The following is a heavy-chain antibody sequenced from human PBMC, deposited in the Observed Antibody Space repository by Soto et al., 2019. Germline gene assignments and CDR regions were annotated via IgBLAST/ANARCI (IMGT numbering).Heavy chain of an antibody. V-gene: IGHV3-74*01. CDR2: TNNDGSST. CDR3: AGLYGNYNY. J-gene: IGHJ4*02. CDR1: GSTFSSYW. D-gene: IGHD3-10*01. Sequence: EVQLVESGGGLVQPGGSLRLSCAASGSTFSSYWMHWVRQAPGKGLVWVSRTNNDGSSTRYADSVKGRFTISRDNAKNTLYLQMNSLRVEDTAVYYCAGLYGNYNYWGQGTLVTVSS.